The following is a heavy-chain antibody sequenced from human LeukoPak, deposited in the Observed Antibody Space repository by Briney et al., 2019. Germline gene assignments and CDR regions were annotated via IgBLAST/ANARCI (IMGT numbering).Heavy chain of an antibody. CDR2: IYYSGST. CDR3: VRSNYFDY. V-gene: IGHV4-59*01. J-gene: IGHJ4*02. Sequence: SSETLSLTCTVSGGSISPYYWSWIRQPPGKGLEWIGFIYYSGSTNYNPSLKSRVTISVDTSKNQFSLKLSSVTAADTAVYYCVRSNYFDYWGQGTLVTVSS. CDR1: GGSISPYY.